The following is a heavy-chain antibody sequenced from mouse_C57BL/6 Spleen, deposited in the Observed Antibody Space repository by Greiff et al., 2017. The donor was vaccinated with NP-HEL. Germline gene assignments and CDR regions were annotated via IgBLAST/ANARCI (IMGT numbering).Heavy chain of an antibody. CDR3: ARSAYGSSLDYFDY. V-gene: IGHV1-69*01. Sequence: QVQLQQPGAELVMPGASVKLSCKASGYTFTSYWMHWVKQRPGQGLEWIGEIDPSDSYTNYNQKFKGKSTLTVDKSSSTAYMQLSSLTSEDSAVYYCARSAYGSSLDYFDYWGQGTTLTVSS. CDR1: GYTFTSYW. D-gene: IGHD1-1*01. CDR2: IDPSDSYT. J-gene: IGHJ2*01.